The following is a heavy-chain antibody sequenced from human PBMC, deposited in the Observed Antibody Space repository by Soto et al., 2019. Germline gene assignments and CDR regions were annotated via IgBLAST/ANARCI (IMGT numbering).Heavy chain of an antibody. J-gene: IGHJ4*02. V-gene: IGHV5-10-1*01. D-gene: IGHD3-22*01. CDR2: IDPSDSYT. CDR1: GYSFTSYW. Sequence: EVQLVQSGAEVKKPGESLRISCKGSGYSFTSYWINWVRQMPGKGLEWMGRIDPSDSYTDYSPSFQGHVAISADKSITTAYLQWSSLKASDTAMYYCASRAGYYDSSGYHDYWGQGTLVTVSS. CDR3: ASRAGYYDSSGYHDY.